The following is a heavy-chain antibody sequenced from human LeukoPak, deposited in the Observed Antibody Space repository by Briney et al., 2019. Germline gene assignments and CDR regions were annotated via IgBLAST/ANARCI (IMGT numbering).Heavy chain of an antibody. J-gene: IGHJ4*02. Sequence: ASVKVSCKASGYTFTSYGISWVRQAPGQGLEWMGWISAYNGNTNYAQKLQGRVTMTTDTSTSTADMELRSLRSDDTAVYYCARVSSSSFASDYWGQGTLVTVSS. CDR1: GYTFTSYG. CDR3: ARVSSSSFASDY. V-gene: IGHV1-18*01. D-gene: IGHD6-6*01. CDR2: ISAYNGNT.